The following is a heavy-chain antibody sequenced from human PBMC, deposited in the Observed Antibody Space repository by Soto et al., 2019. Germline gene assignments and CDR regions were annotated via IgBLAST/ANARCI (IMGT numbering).Heavy chain of an antibody. D-gene: IGHD3-3*01. CDR1: VGSISSGGYY. CDR3: ARSIKFSPVDY. V-gene: IGHV4-31*03. Sequence: SEPLSLTCTVSVGSISSGGYYWSWIRQHPGKGLEWIGYIYYSGSTYYSPSLKSRVTISVDTSKNQFSLKLSSVTAADTAVYYCARSIKFSPVDYWGQGTLVTVSS. CDR2: IYYSGST. J-gene: IGHJ4*02.